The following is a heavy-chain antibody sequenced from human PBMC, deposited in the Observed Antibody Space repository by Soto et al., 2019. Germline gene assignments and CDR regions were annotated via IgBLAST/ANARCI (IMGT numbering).Heavy chain of an antibody. CDR1: GFTFSTYT. D-gene: IGHD2-21*02. CDR3: ARGLAYCGGDCFRAFDF. CDR2: ISTTSRSI. Sequence: PGGSLRLSCAASGFTFSTYTMNWVRQAPGKGLEWVSYISTTSRSIYYAGSVRGRFTISRDNAKNSLYLQMNSLRAEDTAVYYCARGLAYCGGDCFRAFDFWGQGSLVTVSS. J-gene: IGHJ4*02. V-gene: IGHV3-48*01.